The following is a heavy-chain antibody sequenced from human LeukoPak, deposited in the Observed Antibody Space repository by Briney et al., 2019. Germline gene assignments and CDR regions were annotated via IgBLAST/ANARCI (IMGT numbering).Heavy chain of an antibody. CDR2: ISWNSGSI. J-gene: IGHJ4*02. V-gene: IGHV3-9*01. CDR1: GFTFDDYA. D-gene: IGHD6-19*01. CDR3: AKPRSSGSGWYGEPFDS. Sequence: GGSLRLSCAASGFTFDDYAMHWVRQAPGKGLEWVSGISWNSGSIGYADSVKGRFTTSRDNAKNSLYLQMNSLRAEDTAFYYCAKPRSSGSGWYGEPFDSWGQGTLVTVSS.